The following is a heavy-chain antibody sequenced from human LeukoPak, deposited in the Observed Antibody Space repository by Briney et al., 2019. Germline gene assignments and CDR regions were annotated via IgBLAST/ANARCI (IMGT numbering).Heavy chain of an antibody. J-gene: IGHJ4*02. CDR1: GFTFSSYA. D-gene: IGHD3-3*01. Sequence: GGSLRLSCAAPGFTFSSYAMSWVRQAPGKGLEWVSAISGSGGSTYYADSVKGRFTISRDNSKNTLYLQMNSLGAEDTAVYYCAKDTFGVVTTRGYFDYWGQGTLVTVSS. V-gene: IGHV3-23*01. CDR3: AKDTFGVVTTRGYFDY. CDR2: ISGSGGST.